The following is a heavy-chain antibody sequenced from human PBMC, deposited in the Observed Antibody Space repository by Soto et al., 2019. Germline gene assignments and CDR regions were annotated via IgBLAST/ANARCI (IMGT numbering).Heavy chain of an antibody. CDR3: AHSHFCTNSVCYRYSFDY. V-gene: IGHV2-5*01. CDR1: GFSLSSSGVG. J-gene: IGHJ4*02. Sequence: QITLKESGPTLVKPTQTLTLTCTFSGFSLSSSGVGVGWIRQPPGKALEWLAFIYWNDDKRYSPPLQSRLTITKDTSQNQVVLTMTNMDPVDTGTYYCAHSHFCTNSVCYRYSFDYWGQGTLVTVSS. CDR2: IYWNDDK. D-gene: IGHD2-8*01.